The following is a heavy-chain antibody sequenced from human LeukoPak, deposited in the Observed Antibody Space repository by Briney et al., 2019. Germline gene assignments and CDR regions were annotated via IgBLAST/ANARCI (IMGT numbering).Heavy chain of an antibody. D-gene: IGHD3-10*01. CDR2: IYHSGST. Sequence: PSETLSLTCAVSGGSISGSNWWSWVRQPPGKGLEWIGEIYHSGSTNYNPSLKSRVTISVDTSKNQFSLKLSSVTAADTAVYYCARRRGYYGSGSYYNGPLFDYWGQGTLVTVSS. CDR1: GGSISGSNW. J-gene: IGHJ4*02. V-gene: IGHV4-4*02. CDR3: ARRRGYYGSGSYYNGPLFDY.